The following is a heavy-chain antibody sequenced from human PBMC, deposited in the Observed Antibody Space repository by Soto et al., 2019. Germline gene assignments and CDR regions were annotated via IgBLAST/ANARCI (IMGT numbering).Heavy chain of an antibody. Sequence: LSLTCTVSGGSISSNYWTWIRQPPGKGLEWIGYVYNSGSTNYNPPLKSRVTISEDTSKSQFSLKVNSMTAADTAVYYCARYRREAVAGYTLDNWGQGILVTVSS. D-gene: IGHD6-13*01. J-gene: IGHJ4*02. V-gene: IGHV4-59*01. CDR1: GGSISSNY. CDR3: ARYRREAVAGYTLDN. CDR2: VYNSGST.